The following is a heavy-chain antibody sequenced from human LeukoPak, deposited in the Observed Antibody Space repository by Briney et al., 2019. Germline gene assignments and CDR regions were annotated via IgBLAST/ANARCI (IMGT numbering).Heavy chain of an antibody. V-gene: IGHV3-66*02. Sequence: PGGSLRLSCAASGVTVSSNYMSWDRQAPGKGLEWVSVIYSGGSTYYVDSVKGRFTISRDNSRNTLYLQMNGLRVEDTAVYYCARYSKGVMPWGQGTLVTVSS. CDR2: IYSGGST. D-gene: IGHD3-16*01. J-gene: IGHJ4*02. CDR3: ARYSKGVMP. CDR1: GVTVSSNY.